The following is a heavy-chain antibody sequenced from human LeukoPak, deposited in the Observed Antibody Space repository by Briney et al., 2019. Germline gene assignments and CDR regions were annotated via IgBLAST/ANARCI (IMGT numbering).Heavy chain of an antibody. D-gene: IGHD1-26*01. J-gene: IGHJ4*02. CDR3: ARVVFEVGFQFDF. Sequence: ASVKVSCKASGYTFNNYGINWVRQAPGQGLEWMGWISTCNDNTNYAQKLQGRVTMTTDTSTSTAYMELRSLTSDDTAVYYCARVVFEVGFQFDFWGQGTLVTVSS. CDR1: GYTFNNYG. V-gene: IGHV1-18*01. CDR2: ISTCNDNT.